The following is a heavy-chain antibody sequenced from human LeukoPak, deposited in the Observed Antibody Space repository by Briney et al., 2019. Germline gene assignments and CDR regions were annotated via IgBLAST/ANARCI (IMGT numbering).Heavy chain of an antibody. CDR2: IYYSGST. V-gene: IGHV4-59*08. Sequence: SETLSLTCTVSGGSISSYYWSWIRQPPGKGLEWIGYIYYSGSTNYNPSLKSRVTISVDTSKNQFSLKLSSVTAADTAVYYCARGQTPEWELYYYGMDVWGQGTTVTVSS. J-gene: IGHJ6*02. D-gene: IGHD1-26*01. CDR1: GGSISSYY. CDR3: ARGQTPEWELYYYGMDV.